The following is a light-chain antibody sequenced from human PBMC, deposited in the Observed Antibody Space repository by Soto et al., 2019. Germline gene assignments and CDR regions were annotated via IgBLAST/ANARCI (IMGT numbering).Light chain of an antibody. V-gene: IGKV3-20*01. CDR1: QSVSSSY. CDR3: QQYGSSPPIT. J-gene: IGKJ5*01. Sequence: ERVLTQSPVSVNWAAVERAGLTSRTSQSVSSSYLAWYQQKPGQAPRLLIYGASTRATGIPDRFSGSGSGTDFTLTISRLEPEDFTVYYCQQYGSSPPITFGQGTRLEI. CDR2: GAS.